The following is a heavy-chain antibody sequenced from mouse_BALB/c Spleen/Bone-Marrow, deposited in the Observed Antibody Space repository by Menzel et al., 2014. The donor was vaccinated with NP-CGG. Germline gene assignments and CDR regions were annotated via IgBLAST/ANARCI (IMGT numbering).Heavy chain of an antibody. J-gene: IGHJ3*01. D-gene: IGHD1-2*01. Sequence: DVQLVESGGGLVQPGGSLKLPCAASGFDFSRYWMSWVRQAPGKGLEWIGEINPDSNTINYTPSLKDKFIISRDNAKNTLYLQMSKVRSEDTALYHCVRLGYYGSFAYWGQGTLVTVSA. CDR2: INPDSNTI. CDR1: GFDFSRYW. CDR3: VRLGYYGSFAY. V-gene: IGHV4-1*02.